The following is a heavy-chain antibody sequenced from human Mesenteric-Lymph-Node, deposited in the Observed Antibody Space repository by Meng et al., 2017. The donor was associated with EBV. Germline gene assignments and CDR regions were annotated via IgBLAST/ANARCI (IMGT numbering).Heavy chain of an antibody. V-gene: IGHV4-34*01. CDR3: ARGVYYGDYAFGY. D-gene: IGHD4-17*01. CDR2: INHSGST. J-gene: IGHJ4*02. CDR1: VGSFSGYY. Sequence: VQLKRWAEGLLNASYTLSLTCAGYVGSFSGYYWSWIRQPPGKGLEWIGEINHSGSTNYNPSLKSRVTISVDTSKNQFSLKLSSVTAADTAVYYCARGVYYGDYAFGYWGQGTLVTVSS.